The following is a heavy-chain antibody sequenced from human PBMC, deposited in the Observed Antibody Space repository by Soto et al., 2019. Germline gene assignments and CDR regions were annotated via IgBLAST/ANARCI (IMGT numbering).Heavy chain of an antibody. CDR2: IIPLFGTT. D-gene: IGHD6-13*01. V-gene: IGHV1-69*01. Sequence: QVQLVQSGAEVRMPGSSVKVSCKASGGTFSTYPINWVRQAPGQGLEWMGGIIPLFGTTNYAQKFKGRVTITADDSTSTACMELSSLRAEDAAVYYCARGATHGSSWYFWFDPWGQGTLVTVSS. CDR3: ARGATHGSSWYFWFDP. J-gene: IGHJ5*02. CDR1: GGTFSTYP.